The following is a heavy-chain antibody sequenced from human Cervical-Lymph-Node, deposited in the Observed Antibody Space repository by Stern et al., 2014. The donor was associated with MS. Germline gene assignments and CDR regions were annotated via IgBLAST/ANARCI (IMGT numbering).Heavy chain of an antibody. CDR2: INTFGST. J-gene: IGHJ6*02. D-gene: IGHD3-10*01. Sequence: QVQLQESGPGKVKPSETLSLTCSVSGGSISSYYCSWVRQPAGKGLEWIGRINTFGSTNFNPSLRSRITMSVDTSKTQFSLRLKSVTAADTAVYYCARGVLGFGEFPYGMDVWGQGTTVTVSS. CDR3: ARGVLGFGEFPYGMDV. V-gene: IGHV4-4*07. CDR1: GGSISSYY.